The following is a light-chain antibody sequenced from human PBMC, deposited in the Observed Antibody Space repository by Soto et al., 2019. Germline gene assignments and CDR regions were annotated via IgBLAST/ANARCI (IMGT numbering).Light chain of an antibody. CDR3: QQYSKWPRP. Sequence: EIVITQSPATLSVSPGETASLSCRASQGGISDVAWFQQKPCQSPGLLIYDASTRATGIPARFSGSGFGSEFTLTISSLQFEDFAVYYCQQYSKWPRPFGPGTKVNIK. V-gene: IGKV3-15*01. J-gene: IGKJ1*01. CDR1: QGGISD. CDR2: DAS.